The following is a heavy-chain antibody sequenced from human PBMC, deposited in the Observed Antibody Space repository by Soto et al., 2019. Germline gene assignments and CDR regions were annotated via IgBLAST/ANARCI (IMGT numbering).Heavy chain of an antibody. CDR2: IYPGDSDT. V-gene: IGHV5-51*01. Sequence: SPKLSCKGSGYSFTSYWIGFVLQMPGKGLEWMGIIYPGDSDTRYSPSFQGQVTISADKSITTAYLQWSSLKASDTAMYYCARHQIPSKAARAPFDYWGQGTLVTVSS. CDR3: ARHQIPSKAARAPFDY. CDR1: GYSFTSYW. D-gene: IGHD6-13*01. J-gene: IGHJ4*02.